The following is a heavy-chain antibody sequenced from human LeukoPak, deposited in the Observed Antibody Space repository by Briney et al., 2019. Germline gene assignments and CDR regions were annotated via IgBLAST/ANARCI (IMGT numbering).Heavy chain of an antibody. CDR2: ISGGGGST. Sequence: PGGSLRLSCAASGFTFSSYAMSWVRQAPGKGLEWVSAISGGGGSTYYADSVKGRFTISRDNSKSTLYLQMNSLRAEDTAVYYCAKDILRTAMVEYFQHWGQGTLVTVSS. V-gene: IGHV3-23*01. CDR3: AKDILRTAMVEYFQH. D-gene: IGHD5-18*01. J-gene: IGHJ1*01. CDR1: GFTFSSYA.